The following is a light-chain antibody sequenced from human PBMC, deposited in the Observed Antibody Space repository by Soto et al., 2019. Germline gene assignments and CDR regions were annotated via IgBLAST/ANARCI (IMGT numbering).Light chain of an antibody. CDR3: SSYTSSGTVV. J-gene: IGLJ2*01. CDR1: SSDIGDYNY. CDR2: EVS. V-gene: IGLV2-14*01. Sequence: QSALTQPASVSGSPGQSITISCTGSSSDIGDYNYVSWYQQHPGKAPKIMIYEVSNRPSGVSNRFSGSKSGNTASLTISGLQAEDEAEYYCSSYTSSGTVVFGGGTQLTVL.